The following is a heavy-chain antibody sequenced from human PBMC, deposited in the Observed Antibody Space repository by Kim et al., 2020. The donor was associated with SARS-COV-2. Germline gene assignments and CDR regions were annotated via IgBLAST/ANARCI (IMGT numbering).Heavy chain of an antibody. CDR2: ISYDGSNK. CDR1: GFTFSSYG. J-gene: IGHJ4*02. CDR3: AKDNPPDSSGVSPDDY. D-gene: IGHD6-19*01. Sequence: GGSLRLSCAASGFTFSSYGMHWVRQAPGKGLEWVAVISYDGSNKYYADSVKGRFTISRDNSKNTLYLQMNSLRAEDTAVYYCAKDNPPDSSGVSPDDYWGQGTLVTVSS. V-gene: IGHV3-30*18.